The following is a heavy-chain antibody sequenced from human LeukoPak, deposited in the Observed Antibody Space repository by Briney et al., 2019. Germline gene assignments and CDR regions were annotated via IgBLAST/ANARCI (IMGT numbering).Heavy chain of an antibody. Sequence: PGGSLRLSCAASGFSFSSYWMTWVRQAPGKGLEWVANIKQDGTEKYSVDSVKGRFTTSRDNAKNSLYLQMNSVRAEDTAVYYCVRDFRFLDDYWGQGTLVSVSS. CDR1: GFSFSSYW. CDR2: IKQDGTEK. CDR3: VRDFRFLDDY. J-gene: IGHJ4*02. V-gene: IGHV3-7*01. D-gene: IGHD3-3*01.